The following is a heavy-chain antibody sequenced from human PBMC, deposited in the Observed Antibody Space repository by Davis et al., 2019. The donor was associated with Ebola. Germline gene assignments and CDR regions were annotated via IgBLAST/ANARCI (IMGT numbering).Heavy chain of an antibody. CDR1: RYTFTKYY. CDR2: INPTGGST. D-gene: IGHD3-10*01. CDR3: ARGLLWFKTFYYAMDV. Sequence: ASVPVSRKASRYTFTKYYIHWVRQAPGQGLEWMGIINPTGGSTIYAQKFQGRVTMTTDTSTSTVYMELSSLRSEDTAVYFCARGLLWFKTFYYAMDVWGQGTTVTVSS. J-gene: IGHJ6*01. V-gene: IGHV1-46*01.